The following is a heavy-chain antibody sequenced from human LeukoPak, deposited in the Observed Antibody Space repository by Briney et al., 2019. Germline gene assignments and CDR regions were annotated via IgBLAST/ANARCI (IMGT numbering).Heavy chain of an antibody. CDR3: AREITMVRGVIILYYYGMDV. V-gene: IGHV1-69*13. CDR1: GYTFTSYY. D-gene: IGHD3-10*01. J-gene: IGHJ6*02. CDR2: IIPIFGTA. Sequence: SVKVSCKASGYTFTSYYMHWVRQAPGQGLEWMGGIIPIFGTANYAQKFQGRVTITADESTSTAYMELSSLRSEDTAVYYCAREITMVRGVIILYYYGMDVWGQGTTVTVSS.